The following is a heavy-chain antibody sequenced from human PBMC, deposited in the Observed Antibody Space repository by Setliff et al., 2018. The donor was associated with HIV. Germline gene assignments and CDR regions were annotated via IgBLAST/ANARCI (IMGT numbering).Heavy chain of an antibody. CDR1: GFTFSSYS. Sequence: GGSLRLSCVASGFTFSSYSMNWVRQAPGKGLEWVSSISSSSSYIKYAQTVKGRFTISRDNGKNSLSLLMTSLRADDTAVYYCARDSSTSSGVVWFDPWGQGTLVTVSS. D-gene: IGHD2-2*01. J-gene: IGHJ5*02. CDR3: ARDSSTSSGVVWFDP. V-gene: IGHV3-21*01. CDR2: ISSSSSYI.